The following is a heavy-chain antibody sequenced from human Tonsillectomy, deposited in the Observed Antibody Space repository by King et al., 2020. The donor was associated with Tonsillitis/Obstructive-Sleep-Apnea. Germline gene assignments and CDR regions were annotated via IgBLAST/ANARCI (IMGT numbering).Heavy chain of an antibody. CDR2: ISGSGGST. V-gene: IGHV3-23*04. Sequence: VQLVESGGGLVQPGGSLRLSCAASGWTFSSYAMNWVRQAPGKGLEWVSDISGSGGSTYYADSVKGQFTISRDNSKNTLYLQMNSLRAEDTAVYYCAKDVGLALTETTGRFYPWGKGTLVTVSS. CDR3: AKDVGLALTETTGRFYP. J-gene: IGHJ5*02. CDR1: GWTFSSYA. D-gene: IGHD3/OR15-3a*01.